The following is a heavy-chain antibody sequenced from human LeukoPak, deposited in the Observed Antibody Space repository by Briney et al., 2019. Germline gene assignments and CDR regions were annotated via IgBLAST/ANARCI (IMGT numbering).Heavy chain of an antibody. CDR1: GFTFSSYA. D-gene: IGHD6-13*01. J-gene: IGHJ6*04. CDR3: AKSKAPGYYYGSDV. V-gene: IGHV3-23*01. CDR2: ISGSGGST. Sequence: LSGGSLRLSCAASGFTFSSYAMSWVRQAPGKGLEWVSAISGSGGSTYYADSVKGRFTISRDNSKNTLYLQMNSLRAEDTAVYYCAKSKAPGYYYGSDVWGKGTTVTVSS.